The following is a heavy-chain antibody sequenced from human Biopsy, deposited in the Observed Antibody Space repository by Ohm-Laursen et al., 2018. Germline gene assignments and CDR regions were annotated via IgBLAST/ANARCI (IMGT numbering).Heavy chain of an antibody. V-gene: IGHV3-48*03. CDR1: GFTFSAYE. Sequence: SLRLSCTASGFTFSAYEMNWVRQAPGKGLEWVSYISFTGTSSYYADSVKGRFTISRDNAKKSLYLQMNSLRAEDTALYYCAKDRYTGKYYYYYGMDVWGQGTTVSVSS. D-gene: IGHD3-16*02. CDR3: AKDRYTGKYYYYYGMDV. J-gene: IGHJ6*02. CDR2: ISFTGTSS.